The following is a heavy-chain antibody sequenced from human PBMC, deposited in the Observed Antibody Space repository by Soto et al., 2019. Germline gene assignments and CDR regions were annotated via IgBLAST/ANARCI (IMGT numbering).Heavy chain of an antibody. CDR3: ARRARGNWAFDY. D-gene: IGHD3-16*01. J-gene: IGHJ4*02. CDR1: GYTFTNYW. Sequence: PEESLKISCEGSGYTFTNYWIGWVRQMPGKGLEWMGIIYPGDSDTRYSPSFQGQVTFSADKSTTSAYLQWSSLKASDTAIYFCARRARGNWAFDYWGQGTLVTVSS. CDR2: IYPGDSDT. V-gene: IGHV5-51*01.